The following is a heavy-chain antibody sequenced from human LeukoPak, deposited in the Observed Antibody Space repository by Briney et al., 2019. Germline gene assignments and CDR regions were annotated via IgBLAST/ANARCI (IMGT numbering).Heavy chain of an antibody. CDR2: IFPGDSDT. J-gene: IGHJ4*02. CDR3: ARQGADYGDYSDY. Sequence: GESLKISCKGSGYSFSNYWIGWVRQMPGKGLEWMGIIFPGDSDTRYSPSFQGQVTISADKSITTAYLQWSSLKASDTAMYYCARQGADYGDYSDYWGRGTLVTVSS. V-gene: IGHV5-51*01. D-gene: IGHD4-17*01. CDR1: GYSFSNYW.